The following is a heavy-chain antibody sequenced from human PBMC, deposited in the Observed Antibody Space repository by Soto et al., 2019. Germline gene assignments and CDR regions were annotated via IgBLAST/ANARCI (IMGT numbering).Heavy chain of an antibody. J-gene: IGHJ4*02. Sequence: ASVKVSCKASGYTFTSYAMHWVRQAPGQRLEWMGWINAGNGNTKYSQKFQGRVTITRETSASTAYMELSSLRSEDTAVYYCARDSIVVVPAAIVYWGQGTLVTVSS. V-gene: IGHV1-3*01. D-gene: IGHD2-2*01. CDR3: ARDSIVVVPAAIVY. CDR2: INAGNGNT. CDR1: GYTFTSYA.